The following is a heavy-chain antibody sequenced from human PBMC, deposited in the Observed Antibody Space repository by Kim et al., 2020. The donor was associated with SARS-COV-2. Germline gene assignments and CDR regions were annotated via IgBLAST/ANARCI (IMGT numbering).Heavy chain of an antibody. CDR2: IYYSGST. D-gene: IGHD3-22*01. CDR1: GGSISSGGYY. Sequence: SETLSLTCTVSGGSISSGGYYWSWIRQHPGKGLEWIGYIYYSGSTYYNPSLKSRVTISVDTSKNQFSLKLSSVTAADTAVYYCAREVKWLLDSGTFDYWGQGTLVTVSS. CDR3: AREVKWLLDSGTFDY. J-gene: IGHJ4*02. V-gene: IGHV4-31*03.